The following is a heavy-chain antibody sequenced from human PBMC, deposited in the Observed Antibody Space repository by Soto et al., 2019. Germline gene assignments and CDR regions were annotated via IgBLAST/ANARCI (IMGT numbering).Heavy chain of an antibody. D-gene: IGHD3-10*01. CDR2: INPNSGGT. CDR3: ARVISNYGSGSYPDY. Sequence: ASVKVSCKASGYTFTGYYMHWVRQAPGQGLEWMGWINPNSGGTNYAQKFQGWVTMTRDTSISTAYMELSRLRSDDTAVYYCARVISNYGSGSYPDYWGQGTLVTVAS. CDR1: GYTFTGYY. V-gene: IGHV1-2*04. J-gene: IGHJ4*02.